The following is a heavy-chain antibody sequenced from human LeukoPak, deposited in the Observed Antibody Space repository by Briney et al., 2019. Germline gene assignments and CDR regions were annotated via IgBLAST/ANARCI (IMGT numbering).Heavy chain of an antibody. CDR3: ARIPEIVVVVAATQGEDY. CDR2: IYYSGST. D-gene: IGHD2-15*01. CDR1: GGSISSYY. V-gene: IGHV4-59*08. Sequence: SETLSLTCTVSGGSISSYYWSWIRQPPGKGLEWIGNIYYSGSTNYNPSLKSRVTISVDTSKNQFSLKLSSVTAADTAVYYCARIPEIVVVVAATQGEDYWGQGTLVTVSS. J-gene: IGHJ4*02.